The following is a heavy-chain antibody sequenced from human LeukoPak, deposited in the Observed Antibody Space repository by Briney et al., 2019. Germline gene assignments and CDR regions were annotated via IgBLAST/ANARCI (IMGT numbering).Heavy chain of an antibody. J-gene: IGHJ2*01. Sequence: SETLSLTCTVSGDSISSYYWSWIRQPAGKGLEWIGRIYTGGSTNYNPSLKSRVTMSVDTSKNQFSLKLSSVTAADTAVYYCARRLNYGDHWYFDLWGRGTLVTVSS. CDR2: IYTGGST. D-gene: IGHD4-17*01. V-gene: IGHV4-4*07. CDR1: GDSISSYY. CDR3: ARRLNYGDHWYFDL.